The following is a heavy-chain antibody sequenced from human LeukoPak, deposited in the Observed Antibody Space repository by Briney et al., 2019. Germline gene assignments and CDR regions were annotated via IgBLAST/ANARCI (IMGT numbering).Heavy chain of an antibody. J-gene: IGHJ4*02. CDR1: GFTFSSYE. D-gene: IGHD5-18*01. Sequence: PGGSLRLSCAASGFTFSSYEMNWVRQAPGKGLEWVSYISSSGNTIYYADSVKGRFIISRDNAKNSLYLQMNSLRAEDTAVYYCARWLWPQSFFDYWGQGTLVTVSS. CDR3: ARWLWPQSFFDY. V-gene: IGHV3-48*03. CDR2: ISSSGNTI.